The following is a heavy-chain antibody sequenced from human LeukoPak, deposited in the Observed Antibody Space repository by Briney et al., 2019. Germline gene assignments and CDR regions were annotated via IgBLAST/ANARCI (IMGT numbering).Heavy chain of an antibody. V-gene: IGHV1-69*13. Sequence: ASVKVSCKASGGTFSSYAISWVRQAPGQGLEWMGGIIPIFGTANYAQKFQGRVTITADESTSTAYMELSSLRSEDTAVYYCARGGVSSGLRGIPIPFDYWGQGTLVTVSS. CDR1: GGTFSSYA. CDR2: IIPIFGTA. D-gene: IGHD6-6*01. CDR3: ARGGVSSGLRGIPIPFDY. J-gene: IGHJ4*02.